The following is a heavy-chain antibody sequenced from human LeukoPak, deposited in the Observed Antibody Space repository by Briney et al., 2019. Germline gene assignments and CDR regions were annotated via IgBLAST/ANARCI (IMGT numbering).Heavy chain of an antibody. CDR1: GFTFSSFG. J-gene: IGHJ4*02. CDR2: IWYDGSIK. Sequence: GGSLRLSCAASGFTFSSFGMLWVRHIPGKGLEWVAVIWYDGSIKYYSDPVKGRFTVSRDNSKNTLYLQMSSLRPEDTAVYYCARASGWYLYYFDYWGQGTLVTVSS. V-gene: IGHV3-33*01. CDR3: ARASGWYLYYFDY. D-gene: IGHD6-19*01.